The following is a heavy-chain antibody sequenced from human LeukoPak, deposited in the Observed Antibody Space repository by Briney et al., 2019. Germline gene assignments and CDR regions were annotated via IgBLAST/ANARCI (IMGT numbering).Heavy chain of an antibody. CDR1: GFTFSKYS. CDR2: ISSSSSNI. Sequence: PGGSLRLSCAASGFTFSKYSMNWVRQAPGKGLEWVSFISSSSSNIYYADSVKGRFTISRDNAKNSLYLQMNSLRAEDTALYYCARDSDHYDSSGYFLGIMEGPYWGQGTLVTVSS. CDR3: ARDSDHYDSSGYFLGIMEGPY. D-gene: IGHD3-22*01. J-gene: IGHJ4*02. V-gene: IGHV3-21*01.